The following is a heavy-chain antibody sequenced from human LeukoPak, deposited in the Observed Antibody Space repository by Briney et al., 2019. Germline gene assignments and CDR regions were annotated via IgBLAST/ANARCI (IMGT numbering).Heavy chain of an antibody. V-gene: IGHV3-23*01. CDR3: AKDPAALGGCD. Sequence: PGRSLRLSCAASGFTFDDYAMHWVRQAPGKGLEWVSAISGSGGSTYYADSVKGRFTISRDNSKNTLYLQMNSLRAEDTAVYYCAKDPAALGGCDWGQGTLVTVSS. D-gene: IGHD6-25*01. CDR1: GFTFDDYA. CDR2: ISGSGGST. J-gene: IGHJ4*02.